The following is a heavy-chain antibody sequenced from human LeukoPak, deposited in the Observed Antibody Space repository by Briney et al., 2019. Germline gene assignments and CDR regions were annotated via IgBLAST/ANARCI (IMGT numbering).Heavy chain of an antibody. CDR2: ISYDGTNK. Sequence: GGSLRLSCAASGFTFSNYGMHWVRQVPGKGREWVAFISYDGTNKYYADSVKGRFTISIDNSKNTLYLQMNSLRAEDTAVYYCAKDWGFCSSTSCYPRIWGQGTMVTVSS. CDR3: AKDWGFCSSTSCYPRI. CDR1: GFTFSNYG. D-gene: IGHD2-2*01. J-gene: IGHJ3*02. V-gene: IGHV3-30*18.